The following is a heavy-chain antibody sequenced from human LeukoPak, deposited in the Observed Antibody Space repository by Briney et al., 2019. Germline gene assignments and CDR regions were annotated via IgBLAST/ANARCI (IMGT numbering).Heavy chain of an antibody. CDR2: ISSSSSYI. CDR1: GFTFSSYS. V-gene: IGHV3-21*01. J-gene: IGHJ5*02. CDR3: AREAGGYCSGGSCSDTGGFDP. Sequence: PGGSLRLSCAASGFTFSSYSMNWVRQAPGKGLEWVSCISSSSSYIYYADSVKGRFTISRDNAKNSLYLQMNSLRAEDTAVYYCAREAGGYCSGGSCSDTGGFDPWGQGTLVTVSS. D-gene: IGHD2-15*01.